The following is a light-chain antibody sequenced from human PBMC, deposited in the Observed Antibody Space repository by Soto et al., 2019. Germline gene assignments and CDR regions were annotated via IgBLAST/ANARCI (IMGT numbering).Light chain of an antibody. Sequence: QSGLTQPPSVSGAPGQRVTISCTGSSSNIGAGYDVHWYQQLPGTAPKLLIYDNNNRPSGVPDRFSGSKSGTSASLAITGLQAEDEADYYCQSYDSSLSGSRVFGGGTKLTVL. CDR2: DNN. CDR1: SSNIGAGYD. CDR3: QSYDSSLSGSRV. J-gene: IGLJ3*02. V-gene: IGLV1-40*01.